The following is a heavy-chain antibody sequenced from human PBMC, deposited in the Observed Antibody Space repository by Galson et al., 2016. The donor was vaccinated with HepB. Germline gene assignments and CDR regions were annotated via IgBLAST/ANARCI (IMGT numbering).Heavy chain of an antibody. CDR2: ISDGGTA. CDR1: GFTFKYHA. J-gene: IGHJ4*02. D-gene: IGHD2-2*01. V-gene: IGHV3-23*01. Sequence: SLRLSCAASGFTFKYHAMNWVRQAPGSGLEWVAVISDGGTAHYADSVKGRFTISRDNSKNTVYLQMDSLRAEDRAEYYGARVDGPGVGVPAAKVYFDFWGQGTLVVVSS. CDR3: ARVDGPGVGVPAAKVYFDF.